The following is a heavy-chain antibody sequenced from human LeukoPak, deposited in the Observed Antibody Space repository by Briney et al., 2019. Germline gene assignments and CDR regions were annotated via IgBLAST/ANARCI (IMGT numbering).Heavy chain of an antibody. CDR1: GFTFNTYS. V-gene: IGHV3-23*01. CDR3: DGADF. J-gene: IGHJ4*02. CDR2: ISDSGGGT. Sequence: PGGSLRLSCAASGFTFNTYSMNWARQAPGKGLEWVSTISDSGGGTYYADSVKGRFTISRDNSKNTLYLQMNSLRADDTAVYYCDGADFWGQGTLVTVS.